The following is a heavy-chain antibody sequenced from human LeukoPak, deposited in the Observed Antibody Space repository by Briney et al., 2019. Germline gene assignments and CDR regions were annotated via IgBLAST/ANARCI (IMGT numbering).Heavy chain of an antibody. V-gene: IGHV3-23*01. Sequence: GGSLRLSCAASGFTFSSYAMSWVRQAPGKGLEWVSAISGSGGSTYYADSVKGRFTISRGNSKNTLYLQMNSLRAEDTAVYYCAKDYSYGYGDYVTWFDPWGQGTLVTVSS. CDR3: AKDYSYGYGDYVTWFDP. D-gene: IGHD4-17*01. CDR2: ISGSGGST. J-gene: IGHJ5*02. CDR1: GFTFSSYA.